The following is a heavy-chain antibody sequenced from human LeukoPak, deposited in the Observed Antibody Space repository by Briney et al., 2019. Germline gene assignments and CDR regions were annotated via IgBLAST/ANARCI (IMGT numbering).Heavy chain of an antibody. CDR1: GGNFNNFP. J-gene: IGHJ5*02. V-gene: IGHV1-69*02. D-gene: IGHD3-9*01. CDR3: ARRKLPLTGSTGYDWFDP. CDR2: IMPILNRT. Sequence: ASVKVSCTASGGNFNNFPISWVRQAPGQGLEWMGRIMPILNRTTYAQKFQGRVTITADKSTGTAYMEMNSLTSEDTAVYYCARRKLPLTGSTGYDWFDPWGQGTLVTVSS.